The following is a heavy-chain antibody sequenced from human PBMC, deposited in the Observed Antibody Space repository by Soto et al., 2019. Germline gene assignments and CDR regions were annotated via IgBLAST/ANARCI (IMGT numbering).Heavy chain of an antibody. CDR3: AKTSVVVAATSADYYYYGMDV. Sequence: PGESLKISCKSSGYSFTSYWIGWVRQMPGKGLEWMGIIYPGDSDTRYSPSFQGQVTISADKSISTAYLQWSSLKASDTAMYYCAKTSVVVAATSADYYYYGMDVWRQGTTVTVSS. CDR2: IYPGDSDT. J-gene: IGHJ6*02. V-gene: IGHV5-51*01. D-gene: IGHD2-15*01. CDR1: GYSFTSYW.